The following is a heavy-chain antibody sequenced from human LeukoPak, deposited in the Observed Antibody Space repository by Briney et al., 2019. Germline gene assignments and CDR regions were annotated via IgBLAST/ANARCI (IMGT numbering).Heavy chain of an antibody. CDR1: GGSFSGYY. J-gene: IGHJ4*02. CDR2: INHSGST. CDR3: ARVHSSLRGYSYGKFDY. D-gene: IGHD5-18*01. Sequence: SETLSLTCAVYGGSFSGYYRSWIRQPPGKGLGWIGEINHSGSTNYNPSLKSRVTISVDTSKNQFSLKLSSVTAADTAVYYCARVHSSLRGYSYGKFDYWGQGTLVTVSS. V-gene: IGHV4-34*01.